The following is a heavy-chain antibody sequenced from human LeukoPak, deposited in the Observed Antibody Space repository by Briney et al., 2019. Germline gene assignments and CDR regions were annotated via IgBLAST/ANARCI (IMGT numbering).Heavy chain of an antibody. J-gene: IGHJ5*02. CDR3: ARAISGELGDWIDP. CDR2: IYYRGST. CDR1: GGPSSSSDYY. V-gene: IGHV4-39*07. Sequence: SETLSLTCTVSGGPSSSSDYYWGWIRQSPGKGLEWIGSIYYRGSTYYNPSLKSRVTISVDTSKNQFSLRLHSVTAADTAMYYCARAISGELGDWIDPWGQGTLVTVSS. D-gene: IGHD1-26*01.